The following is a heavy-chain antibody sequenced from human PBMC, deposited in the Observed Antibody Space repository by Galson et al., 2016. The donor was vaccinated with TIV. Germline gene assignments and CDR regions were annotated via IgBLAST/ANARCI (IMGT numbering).Heavy chain of an antibody. Sequence: SVKVSCKASEGKFSSFAISWVRQAPAQGLEWMGGITGMFGTAKYAQKFQGRLTITTDELTSSAYMELSSLRSEDTAVYYCARGNYYYETTFDYWGQGTLVTVSS. D-gene: IGHD3-22*01. CDR2: ITGMFGTA. J-gene: IGHJ4*02. CDR1: EGKFSSFA. CDR3: ARGNYYYETTFDY. V-gene: IGHV1-69*05.